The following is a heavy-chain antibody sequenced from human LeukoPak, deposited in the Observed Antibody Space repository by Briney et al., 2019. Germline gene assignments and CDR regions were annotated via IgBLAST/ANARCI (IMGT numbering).Heavy chain of an antibody. CDR2: INHSGST. CDR3: ARGYVWSYYYTDV. CDR1: GGSFSGYY. J-gene: IGHJ6*03. V-gene: IGHV4-34*01. Sequence: SETLSLTCAVYGGSFSGYYWSWIRQPPGKGLEWIGEINHSGSTNYNPSLKSRVTISVDTSKNQFSLKLSSVTAADTAVYYCARGYVWSYYYTDVWGKGTTVTVSS. D-gene: IGHD3-16*01.